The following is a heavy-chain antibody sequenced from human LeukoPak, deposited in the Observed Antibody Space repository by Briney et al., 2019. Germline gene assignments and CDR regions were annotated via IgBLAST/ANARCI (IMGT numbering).Heavy chain of an antibody. J-gene: IGHJ4*02. Sequence: SETLSLTCSVSGGFNTHYYWSWIRQPPGKGLEWIGYIYHSGSTNYNPSLKSRVTISVDTSKNHFSLKLSSVTAADTAVYYCAKGQWLPVFDFWGQGTLVTVSS. CDR1: GGFNTHYY. CDR3: AKGQWLPVFDF. CDR2: IYHSGST. V-gene: IGHV4-59*01. D-gene: IGHD3-22*01.